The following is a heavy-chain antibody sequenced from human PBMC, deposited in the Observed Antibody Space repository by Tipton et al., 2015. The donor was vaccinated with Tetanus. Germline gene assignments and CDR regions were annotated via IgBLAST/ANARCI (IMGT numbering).Heavy chain of an antibody. CDR2: IKQDGSAL. V-gene: IGHV3-7*01. D-gene: IGHD3-16*01. J-gene: IGHJ3*02. CDR3: ARAISSRWGKHDAFDI. CDR1: GFTFSNYC. Sequence: SLRLSCVASGFTFSNYCMTWVRQAPGKGLEWVANIKQDGSALYYVDSVKGRFTFSRDNAENSLYLQVNSLRVEDTVVYYCARAISSRWGKHDAFDIWGQGTTVAVSS.